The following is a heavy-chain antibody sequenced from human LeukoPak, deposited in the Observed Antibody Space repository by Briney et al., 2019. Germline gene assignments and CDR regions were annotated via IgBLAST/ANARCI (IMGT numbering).Heavy chain of an antibody. V-gene: IGHV3-7*01. Sequence: GGSLRLSCVASGFTLSNYWMSWVRQAPGKGLEWVANIKEDGSEKYYVGSVKGRFTISRDNAKNSLYLHLDSLTAEDTAIYYCARDWVAGVPFDAFDIWGQGTMVSVSS. D-gene: IGHD3-10*01. CDR3: ARDWVAGVPFDAFDI. CDR2: IKEDGSEK. CDR1: GFTLSNYW. J-gene: IGHJ3*02.